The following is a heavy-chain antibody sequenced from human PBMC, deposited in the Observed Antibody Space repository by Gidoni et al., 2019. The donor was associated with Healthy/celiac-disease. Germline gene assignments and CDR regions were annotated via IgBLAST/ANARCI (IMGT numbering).Heavy chain of an antibody. J-gene: IGHJ3*02. CDR2: INHSGST. D-gene: IGHD6-6*01. CDR1: GGSFSGYY. Sequence: QVQLQQWGAGLLKPSETLSLTCAVYGGSFSGYYWSWIRQPPGKGLEWIGEINHSGSTNYNPSLKSRVTISVDTSKNQFSLKLSSVTAADTAVYYCARRGARNTRVDAFDIWGQGTMVTVSS. CDR3: ARRGARNTRVDAFDI. V-gene: IGHV4-34*01.